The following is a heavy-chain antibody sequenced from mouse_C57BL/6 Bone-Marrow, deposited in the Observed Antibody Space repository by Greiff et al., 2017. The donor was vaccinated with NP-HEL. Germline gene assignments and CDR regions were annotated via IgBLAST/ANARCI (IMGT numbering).Heavy chain of an antibody. CDR2: INPNNGGT. CDR3: ARSLRSDWYFDV. J-gene: IGHJ1*03. V-gene: IGHV1-22*01. Sequence: EVQLQQSGPELVKPGASVKMSCKASGYTFTDYNMHWVKQSHGKSLEWIGYINPNNGGTSYNQKFKGKATLTVNKSSSTAYMELRSLTSEDSAVYYCARSLRSDWYFDVWGTGTTVTVSS. CDR1: GYTFTDYN. D-gene: IGHD1-1*01.